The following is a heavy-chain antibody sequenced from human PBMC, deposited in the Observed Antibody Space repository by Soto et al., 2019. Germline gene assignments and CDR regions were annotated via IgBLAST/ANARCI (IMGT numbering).Heavy chain of an antibody. J-gene: IGHJ2*01. V-gene: IGHV4-39*01. CDR1: GGSISSSSYY. D-gene: IGHD1-7*01. CDR2: IYYSGST. CDR3: ARHVLELRPWYFDR. Sequence: SETLSLTCTVSGGSISSSSYYWGWIRQPPGKGLEWIGSIYYSGSTYYNPSLKSRVTISVDTSKNQFSLKLSSVTAADTAVYYCARHVLELRPWYFDRWGRGTLVTVSS.